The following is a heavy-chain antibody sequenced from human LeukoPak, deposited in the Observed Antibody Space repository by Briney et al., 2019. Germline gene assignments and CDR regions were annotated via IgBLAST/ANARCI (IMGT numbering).Heavy chain of an antibody. CDR2: ISGSGGST. CDR1: GFTFSSYA. D-gene: IGHD6-13*01. V-gene: IGHV3-23*01. CDR3: AKDRGSWYYFDY. J-gene: IGHJ4*02. Sequence: GGSLRLACAASGFTFSSYAMSWVRQAPGKGLEWVSAISGSGGSTYYADSVKGRFTISRDNSKNTLYLQMNSLRAEDTAVYYCAKDRGSWYYFDYWGQGTLVTVSS.